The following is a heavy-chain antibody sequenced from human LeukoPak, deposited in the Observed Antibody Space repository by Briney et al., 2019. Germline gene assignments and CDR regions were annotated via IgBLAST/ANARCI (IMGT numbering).Heavy chain of an antibody. D-gene: IGHD6-13*01. CDR3: ATSYSSSWTNDY. J-gene: IGHJ4*02. CDR2: ISYDGSNK. CDR1: GFTFSSYG. V-gene: IGHV3-30*03. Sequence: TGGSLRLSCAASGFTFSSYGMHWVRQAPGKGLEWVAVISYDGSNKYYADSVKGRFTISRDNSKNTLYLQMNSLRAEDTAVYYCATSYSSSWTNDYWGQGTLVTVSS.